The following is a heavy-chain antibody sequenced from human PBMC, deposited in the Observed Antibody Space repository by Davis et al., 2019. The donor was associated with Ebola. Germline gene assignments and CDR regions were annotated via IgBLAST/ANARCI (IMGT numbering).Heavy chain of an antibody. CDR3: ARAGLLPIAAALDY. CDR1: GFTFSSYS. D-gene: IGHD6-13*01. V-gene: IGHV3-21*01. CDR2: ISSSSSYM. J-gene: IGHJ4*02. Sequence: PGGSLRLSCAASGFTFSSYSMNWVRQAPGKGLEWVSSISSSSSYMYYADSVKGRFTISRDNAKNSLYLQMNSLRAEDTAVYYCARAGLLPIAAALDYWGQGTLVTVSS.